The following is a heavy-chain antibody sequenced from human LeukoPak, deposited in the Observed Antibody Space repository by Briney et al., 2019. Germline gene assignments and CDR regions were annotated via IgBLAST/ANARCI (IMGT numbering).Heavy chain of an antibody. CDR3: ARGPYSYDSSGAFDI. CDR1: GDSISSGDYY. D-gene: IGHD3-22*01. V-gene: IGHV4-61*02. J-gene: IGHJ3*02. CDR2: ISSSGST. Sequence: SETVSLPCTVSGDSISSGDYYWSWIRQPAGKGLEWIGRISSSGSTNYNPSLKSRVTISVDTSKNQFSLKLSSVTAADPAVYFCARGPYSYDSSGAFDIWGQGTMVTVSS.